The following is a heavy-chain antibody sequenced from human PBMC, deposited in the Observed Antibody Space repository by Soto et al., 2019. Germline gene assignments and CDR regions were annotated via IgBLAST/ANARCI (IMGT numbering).Heavy chain of an antibody. CDR3: VSSGCYGALDY. Sequence: QVQLVQSGAEVKKPGASVKVSCKASGYVFTTYYMEWVRQAPGQGLEWMGIINPGRGTTDYGQEFQGRVTMTSDTSTNTVHMELTSLRSEDTAVYYCVSSGCYGALDYWGQGTLVTVSS. J-gene: IGHJ4*02. CDR2: INPGRGTT. CDR1: GYVFTTYY. D-gene: IGHD6-19*01. V-gene: IGHV1-46*03.